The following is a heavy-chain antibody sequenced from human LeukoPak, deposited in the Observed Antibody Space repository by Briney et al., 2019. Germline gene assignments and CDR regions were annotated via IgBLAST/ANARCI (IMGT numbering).Heavy chain of an antibody. J-gene: IGHJ4*02. CDR3: ARDFFGAVAGDFDY. CDR2: ISSSSSYI. Sequence: GGSLRLSCAASGFTFSSYSMNWARQAPGKGLEWVSSISSSSSYIYYADSVKDRFTISRDNAKNSLYLQMNSLRAEDTAVYYCARDFFGAVAGDFDYWGQGTLVTVSS. V-gene: IGHV3-21*01. CDR1: GFTFSSYS. D-gene: IGHD6-19*01.